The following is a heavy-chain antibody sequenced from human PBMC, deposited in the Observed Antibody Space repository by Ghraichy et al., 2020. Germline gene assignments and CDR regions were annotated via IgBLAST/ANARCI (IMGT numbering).Heavy chain of an antibody. CDR2: INPDGSFA. D-gene: IGHD3-22*01. V-gene: IGHV1-2*02. J-gene: IGHJ4*02. CDR3: ARDDSGPESIDY. Sequence: ASVKVSCKGSEFTFTAYYIHWVRQAPGQGLEWMGYINPDGSFADYAQRFRGRLVMTRDTSINTVYMELSNKRSDDTAVYYCARDDSGPESIDYWGRRTLVSVSS. CDR1: EFTFTAYY.